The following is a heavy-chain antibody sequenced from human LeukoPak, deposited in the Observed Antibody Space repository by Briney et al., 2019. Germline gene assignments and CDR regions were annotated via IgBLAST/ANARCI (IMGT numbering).Heavy chain of an antibody. D-gene: IGHD3-10*01. J-gene: IGHJ5*02. CDR3: ARDVYYYGSNWFDP. Sequence: PSETLSLTCAVSGGSISSSNWWSWVRQPPGKGLEWIGEIHHSGSTNYNPSLKSRVTISVDKSKNQFSLKLSSVTAADTAVYYCARDVYYYGSNWFDPWGHGTLVTVSS. V-gene: IGHV4-4*02. CDR1: GGSISSSNW. CDR2: IHHSGST.